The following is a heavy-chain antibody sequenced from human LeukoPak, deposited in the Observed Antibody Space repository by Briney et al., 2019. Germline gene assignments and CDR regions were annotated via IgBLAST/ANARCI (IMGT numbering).Heavy chain of an antibody. CDR1: GFTFCDYG. V-gene: IGHV3-49*04. J-gene: IGHJ4*02. D-gene: IGHD2-2*01. CDR2: IQSRTYGGAT. CDR3: TASDHLYCSSISCHFDY. Sequence: PGRSLRLSCTASGFTFCDYGMSWVRQAPGKGLEWVGFIQSRTYGGATQYAASVKGRFSISRDDYKSIAYLQMNSLKTEDTAVYYCTASDHLYCSSISCHFDYWGQGTLVTVSS.